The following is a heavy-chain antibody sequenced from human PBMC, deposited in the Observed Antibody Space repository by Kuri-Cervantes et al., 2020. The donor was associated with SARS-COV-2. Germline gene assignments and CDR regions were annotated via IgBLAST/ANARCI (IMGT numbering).Heavy chain of an antibody. Sequence: SQTLSLTCAVSGGSMSDYFWSWIRQPPGKGLEWIGYIFRGATNYNPSLKSRVTISSDTSKNQFSLKLSSVTAADTAVYYCARGPSYGKSIDYWGQGTLVTVSS. J-gene: IGHJ4*02. V-gene: IGHV4-59*08. CDR1: GGSMSDYF. D-gene: IGHD5-18*01. CDR3: ARGPSYGKSIDY. CDR2: IFRGAT.